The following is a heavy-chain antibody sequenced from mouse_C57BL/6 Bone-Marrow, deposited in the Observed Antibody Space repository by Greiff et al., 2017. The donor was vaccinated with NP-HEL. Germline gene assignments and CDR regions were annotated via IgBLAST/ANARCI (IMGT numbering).Heavy chain of an antibody. D-gene: IGHD4-1*01. CDR3: AREGTGLYWYFDV. CDR2: INYDGSST. J-gene: IGHJ1*03. V-gene: IGHV5-16*01. CDR1: GFTFSDYY. Sequence: EVKVVESEGGLVQPGSSMKLSCTASGFTFSDYYMAWVRQVPEKGLEWVANINYDGSSTYYLDSLKSRFIISRDNAKNILYLQMSSLKSEDTATYYCAREGTGLYWYFDVWGTGTTVTVSS.